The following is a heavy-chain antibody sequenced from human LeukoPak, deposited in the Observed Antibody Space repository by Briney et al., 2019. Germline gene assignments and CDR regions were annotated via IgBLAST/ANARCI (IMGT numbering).Heavy chain of an antibody. V-gene: IGHV4-31*03. Sequence: PSQTLSLTCTVSGDSISSGVYYWSWIRQHPGKGLEWIGYIYYSGSTYYNPSLKSRVTISVDTSKNQFSLKLSSVTAADTAVYYCARGEGNIVGATGAGYWGQGTLVTVSS. CDR3: ARGEGNIVGATGAGY. CDR1: GDSISSGVYY. D-gene: IGHD1-26*01. CDR2: IYYSGST. J-gene: IGHJ4*02.